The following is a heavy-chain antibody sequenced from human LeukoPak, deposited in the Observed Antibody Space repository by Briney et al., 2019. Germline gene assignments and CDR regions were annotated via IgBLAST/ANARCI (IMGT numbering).Heavy chain of an antibody. V-gene: IGHV3-23*01. CDR2: ISGRGDST. Sequence: PGGSLRLSCAASGFTFSSFAISWVRQAPGKGLDGVSSISGRGDSTYYADSVKGRFTISRDNSKNTVYLQMNSLRVEDTAVYYCAKEYSYNYVWDRWGQGTLVTVSS. CDR3: AKEYSYNYVWDR. CDR1: GFTFSSFA. J-gene: IGHJ5*02. D-gene: IGHD3-16*01.